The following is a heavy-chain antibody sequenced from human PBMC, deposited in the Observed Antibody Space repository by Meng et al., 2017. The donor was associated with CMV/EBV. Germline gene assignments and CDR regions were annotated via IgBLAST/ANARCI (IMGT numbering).Heavy chain of an antibody. CDR2: INHSGST. V-gene: IGHV4-34*01. CDR1: GGSFSGYY. CDR3: ARGGNWFDP. J-gene: IGHJ5*02. Sequence: QVPLRQGGAGLLKPSEALPLTCAGYGGSFSGYYWSWIRQPPGKGLEWIGEINHSGSTNYNPSLKSRVTISVDTSKNQFSLKLSSVTAADTAVYYCARGGNWFDPWGQGTLVTVSS.